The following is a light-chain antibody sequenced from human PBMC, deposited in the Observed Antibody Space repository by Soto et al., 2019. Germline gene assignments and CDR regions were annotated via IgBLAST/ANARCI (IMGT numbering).Light chain of an antibody. V-gene: IGKV1-39*01. Sequence: SCLDASVGGRVPISCRASHSIDVYLNWYQQKPGQAPKLLIYGASTLQSGVPARFIGNGYATDFSLTISSPQPEDFATYYCQPTYKNAWTFGRGTKVDIK. J-gene: IGKJ1*01. CDR1: HSIDVY. CDR2: GAS. CDR3: QPTYKNAWT.